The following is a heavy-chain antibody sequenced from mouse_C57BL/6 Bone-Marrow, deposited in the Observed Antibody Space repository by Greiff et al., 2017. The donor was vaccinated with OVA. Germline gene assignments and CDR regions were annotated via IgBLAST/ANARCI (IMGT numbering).Heavy chain of an antibody. CDR3: TSAALRRGYYFDY. CDR2: IYPGNSDT. D-gene: IGHD2-12*01. V-gene: IGHV1-5*01. Sequence: DVKLQESGTVLARPGASVKMSCKTSGYTFTSYWMHWVKQRPGQGLEWIGAIYPGNSDTSYNQKFKGKAKLTAVTSASTAYMELSSLTNEDSAVYYCTSAALRRGYYFDYWGQGTTLTVSS. J-gene: IGHJ2*01. CDR1: GYTFTSYW.